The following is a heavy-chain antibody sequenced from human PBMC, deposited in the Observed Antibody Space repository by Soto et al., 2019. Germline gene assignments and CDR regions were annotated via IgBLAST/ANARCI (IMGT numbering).Heavy chain of an antibody. J-gene: IGHJ6*03. V-gene: IGHV1-2*04. Sequence: ASVKGSCKASGYTFTGYYMHWVRQAPGQGLEWMGWINPNSGGTNYAQKFQGWVTMTRDTSISTAYMELSRLRSDDTAVYYCAREANSGYDTYYYYMDVWGKGTTVTVSS. D-gene: IGHD5-12*01. CDR2: INPNSGGT. CDR1: GYTFTGYY. CDR3: AREANSGYDTYYYYMDV.